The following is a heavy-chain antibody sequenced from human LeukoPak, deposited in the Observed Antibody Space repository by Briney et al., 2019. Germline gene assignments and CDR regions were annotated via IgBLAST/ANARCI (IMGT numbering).Heavy chain of an antibody. Sequence: SVKVSCKASGGTFSSYAISWVRQAPGQGLEWMGRIIPIFGIANYAQKFQGRVTITADKPTSTAYMELSSLRSEDTAVYYCVSGSGYPDGYYGMDVWGQGTTVTVSS. CDR3: VSGSGYPDGYYGMDV. J-gene: IGHJ6*02. D-gene: IGHD3-3*01. CDR1: GGTFSSYA. V-gene: IGHV1-69*04. CDR2: IIPIFGIA.